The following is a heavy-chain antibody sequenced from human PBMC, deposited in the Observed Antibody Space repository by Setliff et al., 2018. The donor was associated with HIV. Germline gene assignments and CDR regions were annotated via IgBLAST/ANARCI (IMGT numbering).Heavy chain of an antibody. CDR3: ARLSGGMVPNY. CDR2: IHHSGTA. V-gene: IGHV4-39*01. D-gene: IGHD3-10*01. Sequence: PSETLSLTCTVSGGSINRTPYYWGWIRQPPGKGLEWIGSIHHSGTAYDNPSLKSRVTISVDPSKNQILLSLSSVHAADTAVYYCARLSGGMVPNYWGQGTLVTVSS. J-gene: IGHJ4*02. CDR1: GGSINRTPYY.